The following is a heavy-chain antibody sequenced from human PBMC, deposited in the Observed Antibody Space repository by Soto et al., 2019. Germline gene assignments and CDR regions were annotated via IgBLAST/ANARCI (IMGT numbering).Heavy chain of an antibody. CDR3: ARGLYSSSSGWFDP. J-gene: IGHJ5*02. D-gene: IGHD6-6*01. CDR2: TYYRSKWYN. V-gene: IGHV6-1*01. CDR1: GDSVSSNSAA. Sequence: PSQTLSLTCAISGDSVSSNSAAWNWIRQSPSRGLEWLGRTYYRSKWYNQYTISVKSRITINPDTSKNQFSLRLNSVTPEDTAVYYCARGLYSSSSGWFDPWGQGTLV.